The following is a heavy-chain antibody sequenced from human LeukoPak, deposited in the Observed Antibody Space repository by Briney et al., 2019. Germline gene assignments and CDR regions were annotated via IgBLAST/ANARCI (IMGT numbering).Heavy chain of an antibody. CDR1: GFTFDDYA. J-gene: IGHJ5*02. Sequence: GSLRLSCAASGFTFDDYAMHWVRPAPGKGLEWVSLISGDGGSTYYAVSVKGRFTISRDNSKNSLYLQMNSLRTEDTALYYCAKAGDTAMESDWFDPWGQGTLVTVSS. D-gene: IGHD5-18*01. CDR2: ISGDGGST. CDR3: AKAGDTAMESDWFDP. V-gene: IGHV3-43*02.